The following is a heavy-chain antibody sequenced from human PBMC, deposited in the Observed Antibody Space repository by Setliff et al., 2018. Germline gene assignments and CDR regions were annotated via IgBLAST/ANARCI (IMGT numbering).Heavy chain of an antibody. D-gene: IGHD1-1*01. V-gene: IGHV4-39*01. CDR1: GGSISSGTYY. J-gene: IGHJ4*02. Sequence: SENLSLTCTVSGGSISSGTYYWGWIRQPPGKGLEWIGRIYYRGTTYYNTSLKSRVTISVDTSKNQFSLKLSSVTAADTAVYYCARTGTYRYFDYWGQGTLVTVSS. CDR2: IYYRGTT. CDR3: ARTGTYRYFDY.